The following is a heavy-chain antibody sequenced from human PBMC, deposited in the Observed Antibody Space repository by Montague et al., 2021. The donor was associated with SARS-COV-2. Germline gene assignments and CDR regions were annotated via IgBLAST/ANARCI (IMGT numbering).Heavy chain of an antibody. Sequence: SETLSLTCSVLGSSNPGSYWKSIRLHPRQTLKSYADIYYSRSTNYNPSLKSRVTISVDTSKNQFSLKLSSVTAADTAVYYCARGFDYWGQGTLVTVSS. V-gene: IGHV4-59*01. CDR2: IYYSRST. J-gene: IGHJ4*02. CDR3: ARGFDY. CDR1: GSSNPGSY.